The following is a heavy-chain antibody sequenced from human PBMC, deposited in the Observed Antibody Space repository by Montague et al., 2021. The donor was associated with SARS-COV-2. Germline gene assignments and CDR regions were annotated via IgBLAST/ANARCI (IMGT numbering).Heavy chain of an antibody. J-gene: IGHJ4*02. CDR1: GFPFSGYW. Sequence: SLRLSCAASGFPFSGYWMSWIRQAPGKGPEWVAEIEENGGEKNYVDSVKGRFTISRDNAKNSLYLHMNSLRGEDTALYFCARANPRGASWAYWGQGTLVTVSS. V-gene: IGHV3-7*01. CDR3: ARANPRGASWAY. CDR2: IEENGGEK. D-gene: IGHD1-14*01.